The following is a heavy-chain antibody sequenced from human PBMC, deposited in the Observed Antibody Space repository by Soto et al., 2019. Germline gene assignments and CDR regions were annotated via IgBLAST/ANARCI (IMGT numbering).Heavy chain of an antibody. J-gene: IGHJ6*02. V-gene: IGHV3-30*18. D-gene: IGHD4-17*01. CDR3: AKGLYGDSLLYYYGMDV. CDR1: GFTFSSYG. CDR2: ISYDGSNK. Sequence: TGGSLRLSCAASGFTFSSYGMHWVRQAPGKGLEWVAVISYDGSNKYYADSVKGRFTISRDNSKNTLYLQMNSLRAEDTAVYYCAKGLYGDSLLYYYGMDVWGQGTTVTVSS.